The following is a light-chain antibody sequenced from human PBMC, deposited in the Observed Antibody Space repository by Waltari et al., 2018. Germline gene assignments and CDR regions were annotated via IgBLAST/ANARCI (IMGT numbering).Light chain of an antibody. J-gene: IGKJ4*01. Sequence: QLTQSPSLSAPVGDRVTLTCRASEDISAFLAWFQQKPGKAPELLIFAASNLQSGVPSRFSGSGSGTDFTLTISSLQPEDFATYYCQHIKNFPLSFGGGTKVEIK. CDR3: QHIKNFPLS. CDR1: EDISAF. V-gene: IGKV1-9*01. CDR2: AAS.